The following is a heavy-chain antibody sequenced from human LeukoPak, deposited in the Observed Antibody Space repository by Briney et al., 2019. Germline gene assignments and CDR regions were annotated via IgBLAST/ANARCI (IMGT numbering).Heavy chain of an antibody. D-gene: IGHD4-11*01. CDR3: AKGGHYNFDY. J-gene: IGHJ4*02. CDR2: IKEDGSDK. V-gene: IGHV3-7*01. CDR1: GFTFSTYW. Sequence: GGSLRLSCAASGFTFSTYWMKWVRQAPGKGLGWVASIKEDGSDKYYVDSVKGRFSNSRDNAKNSLYLQMNSLRTEDTAVYYCAKGGHYNFDYWGQGTLVSVSS.